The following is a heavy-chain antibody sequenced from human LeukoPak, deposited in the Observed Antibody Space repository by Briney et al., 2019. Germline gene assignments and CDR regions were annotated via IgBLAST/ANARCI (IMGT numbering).Heavy chain of an antibody. CDR2: ISPDGSGK. CDR1: GFAFSSNW. V-gene: IGHV3-7*01. D-gene: IGHD4-11*01. Sequence: GGSLRLSCAASGFAFSSNWMSRVRQAPGRGLELVANISPDGSGKYCMDSVKGRCAISRDNARSSLDLQLNSLRVEDTAVYFCDNQAYSRFDYWGQGTLVTVSS. J-gene: IGHJ4*02. CDR3: DNQAYSRFDY.